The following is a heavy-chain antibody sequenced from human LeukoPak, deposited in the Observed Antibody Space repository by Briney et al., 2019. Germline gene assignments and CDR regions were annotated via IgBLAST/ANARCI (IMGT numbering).Heavy chain of an antibody. CDR3: AKVRTMIAVAFDI. D-gene: IGHD3-22*01. CDR1: GFIFSTYW. V-gene: IGHV3-7*03. CDR2: IKQDGSEI. J-gene: IGHJ3*02. Sequence: GGSLRLSCAASGFIFSTYWMSWVRQAPGKGLECVANIKQDGSEIHYVDSVKGRFTISRDNGRNSMYLQMNSLRAEDTAVYYCAKVRTMIAVAFDIWGQGTMVTVSS.